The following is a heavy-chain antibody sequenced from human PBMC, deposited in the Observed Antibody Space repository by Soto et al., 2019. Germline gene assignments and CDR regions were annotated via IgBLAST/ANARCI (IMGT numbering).Heavy chain of an antibody. Sequence: GGSLRLSCAASGFTFSSYAMSWVRQAPGKGLEWVSVISGSGGSTFYADSVKCRFTISRDNPKNTLYLQMNSLRAEDTAVYYCAKDRGYYGSGSSDAFDIWGQGTMVTVSS. V-gene: IGHV3-23*01. J-gene: IGHJ3*02. CDR3: AKDRGYYGSGSSDAFDI. CDR2: ISGSGGST. CDR1: GFTFSSYA. D-gene: IGHD3-10*01.